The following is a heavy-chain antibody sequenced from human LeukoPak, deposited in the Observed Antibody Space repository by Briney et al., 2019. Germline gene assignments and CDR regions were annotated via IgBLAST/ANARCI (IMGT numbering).Heavy chain of an antibody. D-gene: IGHD1-26*01. V-gene: IGHV5-51*01. CDR1: GYSFTSYW. Sequence: GESLKISCKGSGYSFTSYWIGWVRQMPGKGLEWMGIIYPGDSDTRYSPSFQGQVTISADKSISTAYLQWSSLKASDTAMYYCARHRVGASPYYYYYMDVWGKGTTVTVSS. CDR2: IYPGDSDT. J-gene: IGHJ6*03. CDR3: ARHRVGASPYYYYYMDV.